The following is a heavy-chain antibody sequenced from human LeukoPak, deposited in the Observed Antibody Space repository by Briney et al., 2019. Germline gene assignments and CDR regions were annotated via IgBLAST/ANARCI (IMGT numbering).Heavy chain of an antibody. CDR3: ARGYCSGGSCPRGGGMDV. D-gene: IGHD2-15*01. Sequence: GASVKVSCKASGGTFSSYAISWVRQAPGQGLEWMGRIIPILGIANYAQKFQGRVTITADKSTSTAYMELRSLRSDDTAVYYCARGYCSGGSCPRGGGMDVWGQGTTVTVSS. CDR2: IIPILGIA. CDR1: GGTFSSYA. V-gene: IGHV1-69*04. J-gene: IGHJ6*02.